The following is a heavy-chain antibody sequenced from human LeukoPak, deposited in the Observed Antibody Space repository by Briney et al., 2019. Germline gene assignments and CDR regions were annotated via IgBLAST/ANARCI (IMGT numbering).Heavy chain of an antibody. J-gene: IGHJ6*02. D-gene: IGHD6-13*01. CDR2: ISSSGSTI. V-gene: IGHV3-48*03. CDR3: AREWASVGIAAAALCYYGMDV. CDR1: GFTFSSYE. Sequence: GSLRLSCAASGFTFSSYEMNWVRQAPGKGLEWVSYISSSGSTIYYADSVKGRFTISRDNAKNSLYLQMNSLRAEDTAVYYCAREWASVGIAAAALCYYGMDVWGQGTTVTVSS.